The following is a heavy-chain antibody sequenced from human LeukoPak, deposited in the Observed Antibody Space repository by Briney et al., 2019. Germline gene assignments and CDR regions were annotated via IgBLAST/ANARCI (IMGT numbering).Heavy chain of an antibody. D-gene: IGHD3-10*01. J-gene: IGHJ4*02. Sequence: GGSLRLSCAASGFTFSNYGMSWVRQAPGKGLEWVSSISGSGGSTNCADSVKGRFTISRDNSRNTLYLQMNSLRAADTAVYYCAGAYVYSGSYYIDYWGQGTLVTVAS. V-gene: IGHV3-23*01. CDR2: ISGSGGST. CDR1: GFTFSNYG. CDR3: AGAYVYSGSYYIDY.